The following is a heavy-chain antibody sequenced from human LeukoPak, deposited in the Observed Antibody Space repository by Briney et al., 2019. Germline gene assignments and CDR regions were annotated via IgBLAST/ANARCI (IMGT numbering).Heavy chain of an antibody. V-gene: IGHV3-7*03. J-gene: IGHJ4*02. CDR3: ARDMSATWYSLED. Sequence: QAGGPLRLSCAASGFIFSSHWMTWVRQAPGKGLEWVASIKEDGSEKNYVDSVRGRFTISRDNAKKSLYLQMNTLRAGDTALYYCARDMSATWYSLEDWGQGTLVTVS. CDR2: IKEDGSEK. D-gene: IGHD2-21*02. CDR1: GFIFSSHW.